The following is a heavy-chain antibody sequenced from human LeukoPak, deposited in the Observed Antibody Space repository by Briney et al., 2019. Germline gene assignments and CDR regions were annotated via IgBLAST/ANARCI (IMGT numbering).Heavy chain of an antibody. CDR2: INPSGGST. CDR3: ARVRSGSGNDYYYYMDV. D-gene: IGHD3-10*01. J-gene: IGHJ6*03. CDR1: GYTFTSYY. Sequence: GASVKVSCKASGYTFTSYYMHWVRQAPGQGLEWMGIINPSGGSTNYAQKFQGRVTMTRDTSTSTVYMDLTSLRSEDTAVYYCARVRSGSGNDYYYYMDVWGKGTTGTVSS. V-gene: IGHV1-46*03.